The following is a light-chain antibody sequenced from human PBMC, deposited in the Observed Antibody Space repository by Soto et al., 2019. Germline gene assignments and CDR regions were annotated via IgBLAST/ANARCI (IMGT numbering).Light chain of an antibody. CDR3: QQYHTTPNT. CDR1: QNLLFSSNNKNS. Sequence: DVVMTQSPDSLAVSLGERAAINCKSSQNLLFSSNNKNSLAWYQQKPGQPPKLLIYWASTRESGAPDRFSGSGYGRDFTLTISSLQAEDVAVYYCQQYHTTPNTFGQGTKVEIK. V-gene: IGKV4-1*01. J-gene: IGKJ2*01. CDR2: WAS.